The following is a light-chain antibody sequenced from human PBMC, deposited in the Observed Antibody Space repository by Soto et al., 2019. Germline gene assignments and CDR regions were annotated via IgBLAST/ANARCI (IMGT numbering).Light chain of an antibody. CDR3: CSHAGSSTVYV. CDR1: SSDVGSYNL. CDR2: EVS. J-gene: IGLJ1*01. Sequence: QSALTQPASVSGSPGQSITISCTGTSSDVGSYNLVSWYQQHPGKAPKLMIYEVSKRPSGVSNRFSGSKSGNTASLTISGLQAEDEADYYCCSHAGSSTVYVFGTGTKVTVL. V-gene: IGLV2-23*02.